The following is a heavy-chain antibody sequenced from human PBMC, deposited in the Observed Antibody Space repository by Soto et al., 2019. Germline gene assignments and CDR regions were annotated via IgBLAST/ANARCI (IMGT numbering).Heavy chain of an antibody. V-gene: IGHV1-69*01. J-gene: IGHJ4*02. CDR1: GGTFSSLG. D-gene: IGHD5-12*01. Sequence: QVQLVQSGAEVKRPGSSVKVSSEASGGTFSSLGFTWVRQAPGQGLEWMGGIIPISGRTTFAPKFLGRVTITADESTRTTYMELTALTSDDTAIYYCATRGTQGRWLEFADYWGQGTLVTVSS. CDR3: ATRGTQGRWLEFADY. CDR2: IIPISGRT.